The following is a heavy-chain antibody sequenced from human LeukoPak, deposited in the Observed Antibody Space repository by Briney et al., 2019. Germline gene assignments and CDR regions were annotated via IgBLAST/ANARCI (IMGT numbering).Heavy chain of an antibody. V-gene: IGHV3-30*03. J-gene: IGHJ5*02. CDR1: GFTFSSYG. D-gene: IGHD3-10*01. Sequence: PGGSLRLSCAASGFTFSSYGMHWVRQAPGKGRGWVAVISYDGSNKYYADSVKGRFTISRDNAKNSLYLQRNSLRAEDTAVYYCARDSQLTVRGVISWFDPWGQGTLVTVSS. CDR2: ISYDGSNK. CDR3: ARDSQLTVRGVISWFDP.